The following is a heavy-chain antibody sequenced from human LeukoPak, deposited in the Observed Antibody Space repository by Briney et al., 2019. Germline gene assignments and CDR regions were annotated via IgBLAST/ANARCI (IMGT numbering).Heavy chain of an antibody. CDR1: GGSINSDS. CDR3: ARSLFRGTGTWKGWFAS. D-gene: IGHD1-14*01. Sequence: SETLSLTCAVSGGSINSDSWSWVRQPPGKGLERVGYILHGGGTYSNPSLKSRVTISVDRSKNQFSLKLTSVTAADTAVYYCARSLFRGTGTWKGWFASWGHGTLVTVSS. V-gene: IGHV4-30-2*01. J-gene: IGHJ5*01. CDR2: ILHGGGT.